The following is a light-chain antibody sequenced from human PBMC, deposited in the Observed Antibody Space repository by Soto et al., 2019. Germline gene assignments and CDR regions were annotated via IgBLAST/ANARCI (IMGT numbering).Light chain of an antibody. CDR3: SSYTSSSTLVI. V-gene: IGLV2-14*01. CDR1: SSDVGGYNF. J-gene: IGLJ2*01. Sequence: QSVLTQPASVSGSPGQSITISCTGISSDVGGYNFVSWYQQYPGKAPKLMIYDVSNRPLGVSNRFSGSKSGNTASLTISGLQAEDEADYYCSSYTSSSTLVIFGGGTKLTVL. CDR2: DVS.